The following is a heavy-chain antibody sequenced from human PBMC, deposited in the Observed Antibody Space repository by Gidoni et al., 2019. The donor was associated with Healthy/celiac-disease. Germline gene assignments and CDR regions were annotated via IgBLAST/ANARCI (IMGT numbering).Heavy chain of an antibody. J-gene: IGHJ4*02. CDR1: GFTFSSSA. Sequence: QVQLVESGGGVVQPGRSLRLSCAASGFTFSSSAMHWVRQAPGKGLEWVAVISYDGSNKYYADSVKGRFTISRDNSKNTLYLQMNSLRAEDTAVYYCAREKDCSSTSCYGGFGYWGQGTLVTVSS. V-gene: IGHV3-30-3*01. CDR2: ISYDGSNK. CDR3: AREKDCSSTSCYGGFGY. D-gene: IGHD2-2*01.